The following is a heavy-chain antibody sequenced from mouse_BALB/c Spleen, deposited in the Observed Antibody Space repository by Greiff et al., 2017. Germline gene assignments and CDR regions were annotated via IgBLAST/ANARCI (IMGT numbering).Heavy chain of an antibody. D-gene: IGHD2-1*01. CDR3: ARSNDGNYGGMDY. V-gene: IGHV14-3*02. CDR2: IDPANGNT. J-gene: IGHJ4*01. CDR1: GFNIKDTY. Sequence: EVQLQQSGAELVKPGASVKLSCTASGFNIKDTYMHWVKQRPEQGLEWIGRIDPANGNTKYDPKFQGKATITADTSSKTAYLQLSSLTSEDTAVYYCARSNDGNYGGMDYWGQGTSVTVSS.